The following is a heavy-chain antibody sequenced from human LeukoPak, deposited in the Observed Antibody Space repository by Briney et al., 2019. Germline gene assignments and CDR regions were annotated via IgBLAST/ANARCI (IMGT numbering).Heavy chain of an antibody. CDR2: VYSTGST. D-gene: IGHD1-26*01. J-gene: IGHJ4*02. CDR1: GGSVRSYW. CDR3: ARQGYTVSYYFLDY. Sequence: SETLSLTCDVSGGSVRSYWWGWVRQPAGKGLEWLGRVYSTGSTRFNPSLKSRLTLSIDTSTNQFSLKLTSVTAADTAVYFCARQGYTVSYYFLDYWSQGTLVTVSS. V-gene: IGHV4-4*07.